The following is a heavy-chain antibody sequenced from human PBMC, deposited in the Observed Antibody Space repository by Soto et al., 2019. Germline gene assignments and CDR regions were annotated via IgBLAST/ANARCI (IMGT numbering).Heavy chain of an antibody. D-gene: IGHD4-17*01. V-gene: IGHV4-39*01. J-gene: IGHJ6*02. CDR2: IYYSGST. CDR1: GGSISSSSYY. CDR3: ARAWNDYGDYGAPSYYGMDV. Sequence: QLQLQESGPGLVKPSETLSLTCTVSGGSISSSSYYWGWIRQPPGKGLEWIGSIYYSGSTYYNPSLKSRVTISVDTSKNQFSLKLSSVTAADTAVYYCARAWNDYGDYGAPSYYGMDVWGQGTTVTVSS.